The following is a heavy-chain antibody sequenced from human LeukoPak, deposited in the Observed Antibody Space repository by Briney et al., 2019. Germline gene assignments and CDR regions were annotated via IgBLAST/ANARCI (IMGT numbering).Heavy chain of an antibody. D-gene: IGHD4-17*01. J-gene: IGHJ4*02. CDR2: LSSDGSNT. Sequence: PGGSLRLSCAASGFTFSGFPMHWVRQAPGKGLEWVAALSSDGSNTYHTDSVKGRFTISRDNSKNKVYLQMNSLRAEDTAVYYCAREYYGALDYRGEGTLVTVSS. CDR3: AREYYGALDY. V-gene: IGHV3-30-3*01. CDR1: GFTFSGFP.